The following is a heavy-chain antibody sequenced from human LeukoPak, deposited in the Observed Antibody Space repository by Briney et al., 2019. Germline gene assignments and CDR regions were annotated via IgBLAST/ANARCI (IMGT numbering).Heavy chain of an antibody. J-gene: IGHJ4*02. CDR2: IKSKTDGGTT. V-gene: IGHV3-15*01. CDR1: GFTFSSYS. D-gene: IGHD2-2*01. Sequence: GGSLRLSCAASGFTFSSYSMNWVRQAPGKGLEWVGRIKSKTDGGTTDYAAPVKGRFTISRDDSKNTLYLQMNSLKTEDTAVYYCTTLTIYCSSTSCRDYWGQGTLVTVSS. CDR3: TTLTIYCSSTSCRDY.